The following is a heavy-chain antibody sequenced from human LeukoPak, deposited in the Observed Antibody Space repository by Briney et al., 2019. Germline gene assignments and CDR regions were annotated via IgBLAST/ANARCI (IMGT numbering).Heavy chain of an antibody. CDR3: ARLAHDYGGNNWFDP. D-gene: IGHD4-23*01. CDR2: IYPGDSDT. V-gene: IGHV5-51*01. CDR1: GYSFTSYW. J-gene: IGHJ5*02. Sequence: GESLKISCKGSGYSFTSYWIGWVRQMPGKGLEWMGIIYPGDSDTRYSPSFQGQVTISADKSISTAYLQWSSLKASDTAMYYCARLAHDYGGNNWFDPWGQGTLVTVPS.